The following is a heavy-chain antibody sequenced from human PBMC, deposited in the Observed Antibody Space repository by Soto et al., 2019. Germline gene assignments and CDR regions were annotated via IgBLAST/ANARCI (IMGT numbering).Heavy chain of an antibody. D-gene: IGHD1-26*01. CDR1: GYTFTTYD. CDR2: MNPNSGNT. Sequence: ASVKVSCKASGYTFTTYDINWVRQATGQGLEWMGWMNPNSGNTGYAQKFQDRITLTRNTSISTAYMELSSLRSEDTAVYYCARVVPRHVLPYYYFDCWGLGTLVTVSS. CDR3: ARVVPRHVLPYYYFDC. J-gene: IGHJ4*02. V-gene: IGHV1-8*01.